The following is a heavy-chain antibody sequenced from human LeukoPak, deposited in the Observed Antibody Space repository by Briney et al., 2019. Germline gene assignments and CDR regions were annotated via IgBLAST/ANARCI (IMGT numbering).Heavy chain of an antibody. CDR3: TTDPYSGSYNYYYGMDV. D-gene: IGHD1-26*01. CDR1: GFTFSNAW. J-gene: IGHJ6*02. CDR2: IKRKSDGETT. Sequence: GGPLRLSCAASGFTFSNAWMSWVRRAPGKGLEWVGRIKRKSDGETTDYAAPVKCRFTISRDDSKNTLHLQMNSLKTEDTAVYYCTTDPYSGSYNYYYGMDVWGQGTTVTVSS. V-gene: IGHV3-15*01.